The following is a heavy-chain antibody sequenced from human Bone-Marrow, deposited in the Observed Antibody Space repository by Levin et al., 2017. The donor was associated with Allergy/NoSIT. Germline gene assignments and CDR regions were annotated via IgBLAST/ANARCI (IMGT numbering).Heavy chain of an antibody. D-gene: IGHD6-19*01. CDR1: GFTFNTFA. CDR3: VKEGRMGWYYFDY. V-gene: IGHV3-64D*06. CDR2: VSDNGGAT. Sequence: GESLKISCSASGFTFNTFALHWVRQPPGKGLEYVSGVSDNGGATYYADSVKGRFTISRDNSKNTLYLQMSTLRAEDTALYYCVKEGRMGWYYFDYWGQGALVTVSS. J-gene: IGHJ4*02.